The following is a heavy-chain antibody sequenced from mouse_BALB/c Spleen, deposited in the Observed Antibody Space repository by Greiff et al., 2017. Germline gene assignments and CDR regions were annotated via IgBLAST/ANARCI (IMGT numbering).Heavy chain of an antibody. CDR2: ISYSGST. Sequence: EVQRVESGPGLVKPSQSLSLTCTVTGYSITSDYAWNWIRQFPGNTLEWMGYISYSGSTSYNPSLKSRISITRDTSKNQFFLQLNSVTTEDTATYYCARGTFYAMDYWGQGTSVTVSS. J-gene: IGHJ4*01. CDR3: ARGTFYAMDY. CDR1: GYSITSDYA. V-gene: IGHV3-2*02.